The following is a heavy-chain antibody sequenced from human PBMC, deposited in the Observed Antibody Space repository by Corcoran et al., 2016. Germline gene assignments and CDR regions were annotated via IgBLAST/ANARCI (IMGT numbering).Heavy chain of an antibody. V-gene: IGHV3-53*01. CDR1: GFTVSSNY. D-gene: IGHD6-19*01. J-gene: IGHJ4*02. CDR3: ARVGSSGWCHSDY. CDR2: IYSGGST. Sequence: EVQLVESGGGLIQPGGSLRLSCAASGFTVSSNYMSWVRQAPGKGLEWVSVIYSGGSTYYADSVKGRFTISRDNSKNTLYLQMNSLRAEDTAGYYCARVGSSGWCHSDYWGQGTLVTVSS.